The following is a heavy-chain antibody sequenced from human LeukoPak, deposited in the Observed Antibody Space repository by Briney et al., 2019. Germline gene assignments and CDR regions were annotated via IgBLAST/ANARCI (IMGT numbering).Heavy chain of an antibody. J-gene: IGHJ4*02. CDR2: IYYTRST. Sequence: SETLSLTCTVSGGSISSSSYYWGWIRQPPGKGLEWIGSIYYTRSTYYNPSLKSRVTISVDTSKNQFSLKLSSVTAADTAVYYCARVVDDYYDSSGYLQPFDYWGQGTLVTVSS. D-gene: IGHD3-22*01. CDR1: GGSISSSSYY. CDR3: ARVVDDYYDSSGYLQPFDY. V-gene: IGHV4-39*01.